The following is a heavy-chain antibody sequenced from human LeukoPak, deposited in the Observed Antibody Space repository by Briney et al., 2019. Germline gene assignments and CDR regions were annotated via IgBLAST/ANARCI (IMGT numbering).Heavy chain of an antibody. CDR2: IYSSGST. J-gene: IGHJ4*02. V-gene: IGHV3-66*01. CDR3: ASSLASARAAGYYFDY. D-gene: IGHD6-6*01. CDR1: GFTVSSKY. Sequence: PGGSLRLACAASGFTVSSKYMSWVRQAPGKGLEWISIIYSSGSTFYADSVKGRFTISRDKSKNTLYLQMNSLRAEGTAVYYCASSLASARAAGYYFDYWGQGTLVTVSS.